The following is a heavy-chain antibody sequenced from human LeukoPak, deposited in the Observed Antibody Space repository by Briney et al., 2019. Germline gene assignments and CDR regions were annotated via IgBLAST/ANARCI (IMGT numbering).Heavy chain of an antibody. Sequence: KISCKGSGYTFTNYWIGWVRQAPGQGLEWMGWISAYNGNTNYAQKLQGRVTMTTDTSTSTAYMELRSLRSDDTAVYYCARARLGRPVDYWGQGTLVTVSS. D-gene: IGHD6-19*01. CDR2: ISAYNGNT. V-gene: IGHV1-18*04. CDR3: ARARLGRPVDY. CDR1: GYTFTNYW. J-gene: IGHJ4*02.